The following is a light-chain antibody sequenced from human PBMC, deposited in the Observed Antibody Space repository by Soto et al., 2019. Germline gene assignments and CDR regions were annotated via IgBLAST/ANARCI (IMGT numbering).Light chain of an antibody. Sequence: EIVMTQSPATLFVSPGERATLSCRASQSVSSNLAWYQQKPGQAPRLLIYGASTRATGIPARFSGSGSGTDFTLTISSLQSEDFAVYYCQQYSNWPPITFGQGTRLAIK. V-gene: IGKV3-15*01. CDR2: GAS. CDR3: QQYSNWPPIT. J-gene: IGKJ5*01. CDR1: QSVSSN.